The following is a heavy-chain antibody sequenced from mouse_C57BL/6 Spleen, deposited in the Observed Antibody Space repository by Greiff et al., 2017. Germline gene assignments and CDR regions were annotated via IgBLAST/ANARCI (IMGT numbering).Heavy chain of an antibody. CDR3: AKRAYDYDGYFDV. D-gene: IGHD2-4*01. Sequence: VKLVESGPGLVQPSQSLSITCTVSGFSLTSYGVHWVRQSPGKGLEWLGVIWRGGSTDYNAAFMSRLSITKDNSKSQVFFKMNSLQADDTAIYYCAKRAYDYDGYFDVWGTGTTVTVSS. V-gene: IGHV2-5*01. CDR2: IWRGGST. J-gene: IGHJ1*03. CDR1: GFSLTSYG.